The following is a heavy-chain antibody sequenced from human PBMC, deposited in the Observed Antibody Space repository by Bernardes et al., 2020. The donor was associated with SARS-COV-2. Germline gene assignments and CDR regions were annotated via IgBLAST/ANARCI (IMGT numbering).Heavy chain of an antibody. V-gene: IGHV4-39*01. Sequence: SETLSLTCTVSGGSIGSEYDYWAWTRQPPGKGLEWIGSVYYSGITWYNPSLKSRVAMSVDTSKKQFSLTLSFVTAADTAVYYCAGSSCGIDCYIGGLRSWDYGMDVWGHGTTVTVSS. J-gene: IGHJ6*02. CDR1: GGSIGSEYDY. D-gene: IGHD2-21*02. CDR3: AGSSCGIDCYIGGLRSWDYGMDV. CDR2: VYYSGIT.